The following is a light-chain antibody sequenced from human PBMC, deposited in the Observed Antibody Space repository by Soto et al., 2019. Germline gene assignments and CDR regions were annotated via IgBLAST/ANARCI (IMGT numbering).Light chain of an antibody. V-gene: IGKV1-5*01. Sequence: DIQVTQSPPTLSASVGDRVTITCRASQTISTWMAWYQQKPGKAPKLLVYDASTLQSGVASRFSVSGSWTEFTLIISGLQPDDSATSDCQQYTNTNNPWMFGQGTKVEI. CDR1: QTISTW. CDR2: DAS. J-gene: IGKJ1*01. CDR3: QQYTNTNNPWM.